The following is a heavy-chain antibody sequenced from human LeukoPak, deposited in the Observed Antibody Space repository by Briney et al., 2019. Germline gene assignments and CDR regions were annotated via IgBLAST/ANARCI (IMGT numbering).Heavy chain of an antibody. J-gene: IGHJ6*02. Sequence: SVKVSCKASGGTFSSYAISWVRPAPGQGPEWMGRIIPILGIANYAQKFQGRVTITADKSTSTAYMELSSLRSEDTAVYYCARDDIVVVPAATHYYYGMDVWGQGTTVTVSS. V-gene: IGHV1-69*04. CDR2: IIPILGIA. CDR3: ARDDIVVVPAATHYYYGMDV. D-gene: IGHD2-2*01. CDR1: GGTFSSYA.